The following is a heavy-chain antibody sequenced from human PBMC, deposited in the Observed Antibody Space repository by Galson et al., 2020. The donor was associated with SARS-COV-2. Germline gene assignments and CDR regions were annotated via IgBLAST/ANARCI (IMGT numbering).Heavy chain of an antibody. CDR3: VRGLQRGGDPSDS. J-gene: IGHJ4*02. D-gene: IGHD4-17*01. Sequence: ASETLSLTCTVSGGSTTGYYWSWIRQPPGKGLEWVGYIHHSGITNYNPSLKSRLTISIDTSKNQFSLKLASVTAADTAMYFCVRGLQRGGDPSDSWGQGTRVTVSS. CDR2: IHHSGIT. V-gene: IGHV4-59*01. CDR1: GGSTTGYY.